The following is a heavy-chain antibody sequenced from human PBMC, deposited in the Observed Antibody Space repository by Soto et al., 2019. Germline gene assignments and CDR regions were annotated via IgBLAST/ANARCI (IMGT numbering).Heavy chain of an antibody. CDR1: GVTFTSSA. CDR2: IVVGSGNT. J-gene: IGHJ4*02. D-gene: IGHD4-17*01. CDR3: AADRYYGGNERFDY. V-gene: IGHV1-58*01. Sequence: SVKVSCKASGVTFTSSAVQWVRQARGQRLEWIGWIVVGSGNTNYAQKFQERVTITRDMSTSTAYMELSSLRSEDTAVYYCAADRYYGGNERFDYWGQGTLVTVSS.